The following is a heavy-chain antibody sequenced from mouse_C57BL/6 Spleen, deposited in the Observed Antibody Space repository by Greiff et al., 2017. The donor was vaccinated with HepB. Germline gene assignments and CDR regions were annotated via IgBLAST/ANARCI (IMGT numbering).Heavy chain of an antibody. V-gene: IGHV1-55*01. CDR1: GYTFTSYW. Sequence: QVQLQQSGAELVKPGASVKMSCKASGYTFTSYWITWVKQRPGQGLEWIGDFYPGSGSTKYNEKFKSKATLTVDTSSSTAYMQLSSLTSEDSAVYYGARWGLLRYLDYWGQGTTLTVSS. CDR3: ARWGLLRYLDY. J-gene: IGHJ2*01. CDR2: FYPGSGST. D-gene: IGHD1-1*01.